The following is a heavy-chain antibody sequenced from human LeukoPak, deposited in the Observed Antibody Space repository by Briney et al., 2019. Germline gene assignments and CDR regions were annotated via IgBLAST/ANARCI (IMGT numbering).Heavy chain of an antibody. J-gene: IGHJ4*02. CDR2: INPNSGGT. Sequence: GASVKVSCKASGYTFTGYYMHWVRQAPGQGLEWMGWINPNSGGTNYAQKFQGRVTMTRDTSISTAYMELSSLRSDDTAVYYCARGAGYYDSSGYYWPKDDYWGQGTLVTVSS. D-gene: IGHD3-22*01. CDR3: ARGAGYYDSSGYYWPKDDY. V-gene: IGHV1-2*02. CDR1: GYTFTGYY.